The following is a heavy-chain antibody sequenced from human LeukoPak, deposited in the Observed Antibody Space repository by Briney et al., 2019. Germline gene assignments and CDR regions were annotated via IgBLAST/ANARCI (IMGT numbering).Heavy chain of an antibody. CDR2: IYNSGST. Sequence: SETLSLTCTVSGGSISSYYWSWIRQPPGKGLEWIGYIYNSGSTNYNPSLKSRVTISVDTSKNQFSLKLSSVTAADTAVYYCARGWGGFLRDWGQGTLITVSS. J-gene: IGHJ4*02. V-gene: IGHV4-4*09. CDR1: GGSISSYY. D-gene: IGHD3-3*01. CDR3: ARGWGGFLRD.